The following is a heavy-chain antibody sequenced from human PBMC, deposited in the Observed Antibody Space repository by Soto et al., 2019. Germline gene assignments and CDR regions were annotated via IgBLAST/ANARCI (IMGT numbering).Heavy chain of an antibody. J-gene: IGHJ6*02. V-gene: IGHV1-69*12. CDR1: GGTFSSYA. CDR2: IMPIFGAA. D-gene: IGHD2-2*01. Sequence: QVQLVQSGAEVKKPGSSVKVSCKTSGGTFSSYAISWVRQAPGQGLEWMGGIMPIFGAANYAQKFPGRVTVTADESTSTAYSELSGVGSEDTAGYYCARVRRYRGGIVLVPAAIGYGMDVWGQGTTVSVSS. CDR3: ARVRRYRGGIVLVPAAIGYGMDV.